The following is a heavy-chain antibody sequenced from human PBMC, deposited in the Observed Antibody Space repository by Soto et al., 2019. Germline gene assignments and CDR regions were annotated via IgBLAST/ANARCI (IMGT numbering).Heavy chain of an antibody. Sequence: EVQLVESGGGLVKPGGSLRLSCAASGFTFSSYSMSWVRQAPGKGLEWVSSISSSSSYIYYADSVKGRFTISRDNAKNSLYLQMNSLRAEDTAVYYCARGLLTGTDYWGQGTLVTVSS. D-gene: IGHD3-9*01. CDR1: GFTFSSYS. CDR2: ISSSSSYI. V-gene: IGHV3-21*01. J-gene: IGHJ4*02. CDR3: ARGLLTGTDY.